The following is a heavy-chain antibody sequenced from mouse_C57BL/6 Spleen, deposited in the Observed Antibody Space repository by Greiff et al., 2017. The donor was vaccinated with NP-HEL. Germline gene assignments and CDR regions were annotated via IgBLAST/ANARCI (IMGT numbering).Heavy chain of an antibody. V-gene: IGHV1-20*01. CDR3: ARDDYDEAAWFAY. J-gene: IGHJ3*01. Sequence: VQLKQSGPELVKPGDSVKISCKASGYSFTGYFMNWVMQSHGKSLEWIGRINPYNGDTFYNQKFKGKATLTVDKSSSTAHMELRSLTSEDSAVYYCARDDYDEAAWFAYWGQGTLVTVSA. CDR1: GYSFTGYF. CDR2: INPYNGDT. D-gene: IGHD2-4*01.